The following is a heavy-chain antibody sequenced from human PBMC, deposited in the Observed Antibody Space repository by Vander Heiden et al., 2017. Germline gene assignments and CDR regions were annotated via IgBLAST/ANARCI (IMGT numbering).Heavy chain of an antibody. D-gene: IGHD3-10*01. Sequence: EVQLVESGGGLVQPGRSLRHSCEGTGFTFNEHAMHWVRQVPGKGLEWVSGILWDNSRIGYADSVKGRFTISRDNGKNSLYLQMNSLRPEDTALYYCGKDMTPGGLDVWGHGTTVTVSS. CDR3: GKDMTPGGLDV. CDR2: ILWDNSRI. J-gene: IGHJ6*02. CDR1: GFTFNEHA. V-gene: IGHV3-9*01.